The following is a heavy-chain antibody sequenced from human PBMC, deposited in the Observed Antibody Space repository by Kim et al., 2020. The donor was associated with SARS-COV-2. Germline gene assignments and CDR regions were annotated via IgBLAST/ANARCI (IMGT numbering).Heavy chain of an antibody. CDR3: ARGTDGYTPDSDY. V-gene: IGHV1-3*01. J-gene: IGHJ4*02. Sequence: YSQKFRGRVTITRDTSASTAYMELSSLRSEDTAVYYCARGTDGYTPDSDYWGQGTLVTVSS. D-gene: IGHD5-12*01.